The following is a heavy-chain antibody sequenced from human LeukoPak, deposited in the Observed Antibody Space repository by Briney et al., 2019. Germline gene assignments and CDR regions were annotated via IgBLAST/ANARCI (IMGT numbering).Heavy chain of an antibody. CDR3: VKHTHSGYDLSH. Sequence: SETLSLTCTVSGGSISSSSPYYWGWTRQPPGKGLEWIGSMYYSGSTYYNPSLKSRVTIFVDTSKNQFSLKVRSVAAADTAVYYCVKHTHSGYDLSHWGQGSLVTVSS. D-gene: IGHD5-12*01. V-gene: IGHV4-39*01. CDR2: MYYSGST. J-gene: IGHJ4*02. CDR1: GGSISSSSPYY.